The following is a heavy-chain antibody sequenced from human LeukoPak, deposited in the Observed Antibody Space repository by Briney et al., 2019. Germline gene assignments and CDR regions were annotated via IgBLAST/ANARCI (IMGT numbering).Heavy chain of an antibody. CDR2: MNPNSGNT. V-gene: IGHV1-8*03. CDR3: ARGYSSSWYGMENNWFDP. Sequence: ASVKVSCKASGYTFTSYDINWVRQATGQGLERMGWMNPNSGNTGYAQKFQGRVTITRNTSISTAYMELSSLRSEDTAVYYCARGYSSSWYGMENNWFDPWGQGTLVTVSS. J-gene: IGHJ5*02. D-gene: IGHD6-13*01. CDR1: GYTFTSYD.